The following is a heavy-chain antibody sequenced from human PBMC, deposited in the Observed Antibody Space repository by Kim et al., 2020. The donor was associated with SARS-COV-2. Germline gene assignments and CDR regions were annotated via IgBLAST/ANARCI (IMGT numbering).Heavy chain of an antibody. CDR2: IKKDGSEK. CDR1: GFTFSHYW. V-gene: IGHV3-7*01. J-gene: IGHJ3*02. CDR3: VISSWNRPYSAFDI. Sequence: GGSLRLSCIGSGFTFSHYWMNWVRQAPGKGLEWVGNIKKDGSEKYYVDSVKGRCTISRDNTKNSLYLQINSLRVEDTAVYYCVISSWNRPYSAFDIWGQGPMVTVSS. D-gene: IGHD6-13*01.